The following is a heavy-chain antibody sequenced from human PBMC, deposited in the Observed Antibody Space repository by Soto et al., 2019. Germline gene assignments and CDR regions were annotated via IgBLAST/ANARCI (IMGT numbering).Heavy chain of an antibody. CDR2: ISAYNGNT. D-gene: IGHD2-2*01. V-gene: IGHV1-18*04. CDR3: ARGRYCTSTSCLTHYGMDV. J-gene: IGHJ6*02. Sequence: ASVKVSCKASGYTFTSYGISWVRQAPGQGLEWMGWISAYNGNTDYAQKYQGRVTMTTDTSTSTAYMELRSLRSDDTAVYYCARGRYCTSTSCLTHYGMDVWGQGTTVTSP. CDR1: GYTFTSYG.